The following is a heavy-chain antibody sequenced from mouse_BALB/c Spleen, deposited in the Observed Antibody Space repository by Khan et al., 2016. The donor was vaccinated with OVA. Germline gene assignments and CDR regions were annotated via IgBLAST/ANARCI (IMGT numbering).Heavy chain of an antibody. CDR1: GYSITSDYA. D-gene: IGHD4-1*01. V-gene: IGHV3-2*02. CDR2: ISYSDTT. Sequence: EVQLQESGPGLVKPSQSLSLTCTVTGYSITSDYAWNWIRQFPGNKLEWMDYISYSDTTTYNPSLKSRISITRDTSKNQFFLHLNSVTTEDTATYYCASELGRYDAMDYWGQGTSVTVSS. J-gene: IGHJ4*01. CDR3: ASELGRYDAMDY.